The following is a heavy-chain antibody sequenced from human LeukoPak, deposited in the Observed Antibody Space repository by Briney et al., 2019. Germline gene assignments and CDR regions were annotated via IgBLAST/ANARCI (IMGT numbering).Heavy chain of an antibody. J-gene: IGHJ4*02. V-gene: IGHV1-46*01. CDR2: INPSGGST. D-gene: IGHD1-26*01. CDR1: GYTFTTYY. CDR3: ARDRIVGATICDY. Sequence: GASVKVSCKASGYTFTTYYMHWVRQAPGQGLEWMGFINPSGGSTSYAQKFQGRVTMTRDTSISTAYMELSRLRSDDTAVYYCARDRIVGATICDYWGQGTLVTVSS.